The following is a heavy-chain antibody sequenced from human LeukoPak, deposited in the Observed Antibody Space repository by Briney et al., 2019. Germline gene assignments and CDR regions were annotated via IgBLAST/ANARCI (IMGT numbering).Heavy chain of an antibody. CDR3: ARVRSGYYTDY. Sequence: GGSLRLSCAASGFTFSDYSMNWVRQAPGKGLEWVSYISRSSSTIYYADSVKGRFTISRDNAKNSLYLQMNSLRAEDTAVYYCARVRSGYYTDYWGQGTLVTVSS. V-gene: IGHV3-48*01. D-gene: IGHD3-3*01. CDR1: GFTFSDYS. CDR2: ISRSSSTI. J-gene: IGHJ4*02.